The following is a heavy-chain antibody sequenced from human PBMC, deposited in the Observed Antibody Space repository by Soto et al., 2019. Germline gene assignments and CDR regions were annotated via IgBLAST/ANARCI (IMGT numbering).Heavy chain of an antibody. Sequence: NPSETLSLTCAVYGGSLSEYGWGWIRQSPDKGLEWIGEVDHNGSPSYSPSFKSRVTISLDTSKNQFSLRLYSVTAADTAMYYCARVSDSWGQGTPVTVSS. CDR1: GGSLSEYG. V-gene: IGHV4-34*01. CDR3: ARVSDS. J-gene: IGHJ4*02. CDR2: VDHNGSP.